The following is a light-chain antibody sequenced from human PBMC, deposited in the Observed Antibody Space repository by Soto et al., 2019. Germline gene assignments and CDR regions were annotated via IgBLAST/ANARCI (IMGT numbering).Light chain of an antibody. V-gene: IGKV1-9*01. CDR1: QGISSY. J-gene: IGKJ2*01. CDR3: QQLNSYPYT. Sequence: DIQLPQSPSFLSASVGDRVTITCRASQGISSYLAWYQQKPGTAPKLLIYAASTLQSGVPSRFSGSGSGTEFTLTISSLQPEEIATYYCQQLNSYPYTFGQGTKLEIK. CDR2: AAS.